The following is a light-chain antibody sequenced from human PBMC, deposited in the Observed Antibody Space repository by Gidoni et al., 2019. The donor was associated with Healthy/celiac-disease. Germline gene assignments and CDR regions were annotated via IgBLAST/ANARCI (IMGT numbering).Light chain of an antibody. J-gene: IGKJ2*01. CDR2: KAS. CDR1: QSISSW. V-gene: IGKV1-5*03. CDR3: QQYNSYQYT. Sequence: DIQMTQSPSTLSAYVGDRVTITCRASQSISSWLAWYQQKPGKAPKLLIYKASSLESGVPSRFSGSGSGTEFTLTISSLQPDDFATYYCQQYNSYQYTFXXXTKLEIK.